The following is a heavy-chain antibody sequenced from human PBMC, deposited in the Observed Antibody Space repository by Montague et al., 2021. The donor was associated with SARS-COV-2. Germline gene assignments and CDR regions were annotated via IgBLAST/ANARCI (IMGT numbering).Heavy chain of an antibody. J-gene: IGHJ5*02. Sequence: TLSLTCTVSGGSISSAGYYWSWIRQHPGKGLEWIGYIYYSGSTYYNPSLKSRVTISVDTSKNQFSLKLSSVTAADTAVYYCARIPSLSTIFREVKFVGWFDPWGQGTLVTVSS. V-gene: IGHV4-31*03. CDR2: IYYSGST. CDR1: GGSISSAGYY. D-gene: IGHD3-3*01. CDR3: ARIPSLSTIFREVKFVGWFDP.